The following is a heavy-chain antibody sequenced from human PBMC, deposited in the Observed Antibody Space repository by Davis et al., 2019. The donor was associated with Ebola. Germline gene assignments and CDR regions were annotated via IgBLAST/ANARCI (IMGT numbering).Heavy chain of an antibody. J-gene: IGHJ4*02. CDR1: GFASSNFW. CDR2: IKYDGRTK. CDR3: AGRGSASSEGGTVY. D-gene: IGHD6-13*01. Sequence: PGGSLRLSCQASGFASSNFWMSWVRQAPGKGLEWVANIKYDGRTKYYVDSVKGRFTISRDNAKNSLYLQMDSLRADDSAVYYCAGRGSASSEGGTVYWGQGTLVIVSS. V-gene: IGHV3-7*01.